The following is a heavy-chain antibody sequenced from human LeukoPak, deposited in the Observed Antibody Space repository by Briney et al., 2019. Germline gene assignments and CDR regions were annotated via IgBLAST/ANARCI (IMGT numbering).Heavy chain of an antibody. CDR1: GDTFSSYA. CDR3: ARAWNYGSGSAFDY. Sequence: SVKVSCEAPGDTFSSYAISWVRQAPGQGLEWMGRIIPIFGTANYAQKFQGRVTITTDESTSTAYMELSSLRSEDTAVYYCARAWNYGSGSAFDYWGQGTLVTVSS. J-gene: IGHJ4*02. CDR2: IIPIFGTA. D-gene: IGHD3-10*01. V-gene: IGHV1-69*05.